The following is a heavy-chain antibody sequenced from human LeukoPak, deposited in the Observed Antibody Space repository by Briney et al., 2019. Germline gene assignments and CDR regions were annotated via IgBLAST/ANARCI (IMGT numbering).Heavy chain of an antibody. CDR1: GGSISSGSYY. V-gene: IGHV4-39*01. J-gene: IGHJ3*02. Sequence: PSETLSLTCTVSGGSISSGSYYWGWIRQPPGKGLEWIGSIFHSGSTNYNPSLKSRVTISVDTSKNQFSLKLSSVTAADTAVYYCARHSKLWFGEVLESGNLDIWGQGTMVTVSS. CDR2: IFHSGST. CDR3: ARHSKLWFGEVLESGNLDI. D-gene: IGHD3-10*01.